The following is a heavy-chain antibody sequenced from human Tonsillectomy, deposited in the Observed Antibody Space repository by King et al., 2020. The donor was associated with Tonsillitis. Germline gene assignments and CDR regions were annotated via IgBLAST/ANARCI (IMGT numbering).Heavy chain of an antibody. Sequence: VQLQQWGAGLLKPSETLSLTCGVYGGSFSGYYWSWIRQPPGKGLEWIGEIYHSGSSNYNPSLKSRVTISGDTSKNQFSLRLSSVTAADTAVYYCARGRYYYGMDAWGQGATVTVSS. D-gene: IGHD3-9*01. J-gene: IGHJ6*02. CDR3: ARGRYYYGMDA. CDR1: GGSFSGYY. V-gene: IGHV4-34*01. CDR2: IYHSGSS.